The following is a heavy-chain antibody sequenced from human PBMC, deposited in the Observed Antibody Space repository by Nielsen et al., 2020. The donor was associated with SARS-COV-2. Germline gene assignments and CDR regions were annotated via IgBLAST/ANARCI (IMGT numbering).Heavy chain of an antibody. CDR1: GFTFSSYW. V-gene: IGHV3-74*01. J-gene: IGHJ6*02. D-gene: IGHD1-14*01. Sequence: GESLKISCAASGFTFSSYWMHWVRQAPGKGLVWVSRINSDGSSTSYADSVKGRFTISRDNAKNTLYLQMNSLRAEDTAVYYCARMAEDYYYGMDVWGQGTTVTVSS. CDR2: INSDGSST. CDR3: ARMAEDYYYGMDV.